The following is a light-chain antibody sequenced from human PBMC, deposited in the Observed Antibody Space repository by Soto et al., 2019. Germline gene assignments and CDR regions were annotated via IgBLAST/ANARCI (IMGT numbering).Light chain of an antibody. CDR2: KAS. J-gene: IGKJ2*01. V-gene: IGKV1-5*03. Sequence: DIQMTQSPSTLSASVGDRVTITCRASESIKTWLAWYQQRPGKAPNLLIYKASSLQSGVSSRFSGSGSGTEFTLIISSLHPDDSATYYCQQYNVYPYTFGQGTKVQI. CDR1: ESIKTW. CDR3: QQYNVYPYT.